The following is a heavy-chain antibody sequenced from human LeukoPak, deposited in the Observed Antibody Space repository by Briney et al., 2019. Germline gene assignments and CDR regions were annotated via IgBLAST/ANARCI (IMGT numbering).Heavy chain of an antibody. CDR3: ARDTHDYGDYRMDY. V-gene: IGHV4-39*07. CDR1: GGTISSSSYY. D-gene: IGHD4-17*01. J-gene: IGHJ4*02. CDR2: IYYSGST. Sequence: SETLSLTCTVSGGTISSSSYYWGWIRQPPGKGLEWIGSIYYSGSTYYNPSLKSRVTISVDTSKNQFSLKLSSVTAADTAVYYCARDTHDYGDYRMDYWGQGTLVTVSS.